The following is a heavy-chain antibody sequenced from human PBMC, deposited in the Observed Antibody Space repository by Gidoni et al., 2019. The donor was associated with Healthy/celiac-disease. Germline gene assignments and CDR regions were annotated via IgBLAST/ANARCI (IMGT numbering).Heavy chain of an antibody. CDR3: ARVPYCSGGSCYSRAY. CDR2: ISSSSSYI. Sequence: EVQLVESGGGLVKPGGSLRLSCSASDFTSSSYSMNGVRQAPGKGLESGLYISSSSSYINNADSVKGRFTISRDNAKNSLYLQMNSLRDEDKAVYYCARVPYCSGGSCYSRAYWGQGTLVTVSS. J-gene: IGHJ4*02. CDR1: DFTSSSYS. D-gene: IGHD2-15*01. V-gene: IGHV3-21*01.